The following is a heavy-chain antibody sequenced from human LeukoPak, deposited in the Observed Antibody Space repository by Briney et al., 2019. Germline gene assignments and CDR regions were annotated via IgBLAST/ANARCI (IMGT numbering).Heavy chain of an antibody. CDR3: MTTVTTLLFKDAFDI. CDR2: IKQDGSEK. Sequence: GGSLRLSCAASGFTFSSYWMSWVRQAPGKGLEWVANIKQDGSEKYHVDSVKGRFTISRDNAKNSLYLQMNSLRAEDTAVYYCMTTVTTLLFKDAFDIWGQGTMVTVSS. CDR1: GFTFSSYW. D-gene: IGHD4-17*01. J-gene: IGHJ3*02. V-gene: IGHV3-7*01.